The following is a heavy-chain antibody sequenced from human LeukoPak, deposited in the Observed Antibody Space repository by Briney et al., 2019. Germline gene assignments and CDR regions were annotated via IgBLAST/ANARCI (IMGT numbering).Heavy chain of an antibody. CDR3: ARAQVCTSCYYGFDP. CDR1: GGTFSNYA. CDR2: IIPIFGTA. V-gene: IGHV1-69*13. Sequence: SVKVSCKASGGTFSNYAINWVRQAPGQGLEWMGGIIPIFGTANYAQKFQGRVTITADESTSTAYMELSSLRSEDTAVYYCARAQVCTSCYYGFDPWGQGTLVTVSS. J-gene: IGHJ5*02. D-gene: IGHD2-2*01.